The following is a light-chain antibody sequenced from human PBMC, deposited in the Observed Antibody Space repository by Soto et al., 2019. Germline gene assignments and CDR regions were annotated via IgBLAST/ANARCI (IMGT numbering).Light chain of an antibody. CDR3: QRLDSYLP. J-gene: IGKJ5*01. CDR1: HVISIY. V-gene: IGKV1-9*01. Sequence: DMQMTQSPSTLSGSVGGRVSITCRASHVISIYLACYQQKPGRAPKLLIHAASTLLDGVPSRFSGSGSGTDFTLTISSLQPEDFATYYCQRLDSYLPFGQGTRLEI. CDR2: AAS.